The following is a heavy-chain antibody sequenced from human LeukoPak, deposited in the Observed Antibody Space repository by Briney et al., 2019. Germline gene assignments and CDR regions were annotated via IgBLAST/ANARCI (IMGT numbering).Heavy chain of an antibody. V-gene: IGHV4-59*01. CDR2: IYYSGST. Sequence: PSETLSLTCAVYGGSFSGYYWSWIRQPPGKGLEWIGYIYYSGSTNYNPSLKSRVTISVDTSKNQFSLKLSSVTAADTAVYYCARAREDYDFWSGFWFDYWGQGTLVTVSS. CDR3: ARAREDYDFWSGFWFDY. J-gene: IGHJ4*02. CDR1: GGSFSGYY. D-gene: IGHD3-3*01.